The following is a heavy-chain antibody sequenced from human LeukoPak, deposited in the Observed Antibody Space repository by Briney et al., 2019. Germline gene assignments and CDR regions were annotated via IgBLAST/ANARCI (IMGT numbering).Heavy chain of an antibody. Sequence: SETLSLTCAVSGGSISSSNWWSWVRQPPGKGLEWIGEIYHSGSTNYNPSLKSRVTISVDKSKNQFSLKLSSVTAADTAVYYCVSEGIAAAGTHDYWGQGTLVTVSS. CDR3: VSEGIAAAGTHDY. CDR1: GGSISSSNW. D-gene: IGHD6-13*01. CDR2: IYHSGST. J-gene: IGHJ4*02. V-gene: IGHV4-4*02.